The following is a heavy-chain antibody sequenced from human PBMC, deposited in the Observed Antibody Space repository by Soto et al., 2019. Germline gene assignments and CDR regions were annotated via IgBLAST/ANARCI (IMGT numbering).Heavy chain of an antibody. V-gene: IGHV1-3*01. CDR3: ARNRGYCSGGSCYSPIGY. J-gene: IGHJ4*02. CDR1: GYTFTSYA. CDR2: INAGNGNT. D-gene: IGHD2-15*01. Sequence: ASVKVSCKASGYTFTSYAMNWVRQAPGQRLEWMGWINAGNGNTKYSQKFQGRVTITRDTSASTAYMELSSLRSEDTAVYYFARNRGYCSGGSCYSPIGYWGQGTLVTVSS.